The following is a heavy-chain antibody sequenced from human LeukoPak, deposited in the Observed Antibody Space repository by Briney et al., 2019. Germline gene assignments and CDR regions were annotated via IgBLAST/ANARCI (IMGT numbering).Heavy chain of an antibody. Sequence: WGSLRLSCAASGFTFSSYWMSWVCQAPGKGLEWVAVISYDGSNKYYADSVKGRFTISRDNSKNTLYLQMNSLRAEDTAVYYCARVRGPRAELLRVYFDYWGQGTLVTVSS. D-gene: IGHD1-26*01. CDR1: GFTFSSYW. CDR3: ARVRGPRAELLRVYFDY. V-gene: IGHV3-30*03. J-gene: IGHJ4*02. CDR2: ISYDGSNK.